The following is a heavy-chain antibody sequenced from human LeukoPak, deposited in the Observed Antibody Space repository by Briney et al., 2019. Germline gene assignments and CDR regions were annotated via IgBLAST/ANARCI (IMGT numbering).Heavy chain of an antibody. V-gene: IGHV3-7*01. D-gene: IGHD5-18*01. CDR2: IKQDGSEK. CDR3: AREAPTAMAPNWFDP. Sequence: GGSLRLSCAASGFTFSSYWMSWARQAPGKGLEWVANIKQDGSEKYYVDSVKGRFTISRDNAKNSLYLQMNSLRAEDTAVYYCAREAPTAMAPNWFDPWGQGTLVTVSS. J-gene: IGHJ5*02. CDR1: GFTFSSYW.